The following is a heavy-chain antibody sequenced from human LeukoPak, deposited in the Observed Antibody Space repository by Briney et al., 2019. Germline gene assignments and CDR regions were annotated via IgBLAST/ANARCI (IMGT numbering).Heavy chain of an antibody. CDR3: ARGRRIYVWGSYRPQNFDY. J-gene: IGHJ4*02. Sequence: SVKASCKASRYTFTSYGISWVRQAPGQGLAWMGWINAYNGNTNYAQKLQGRVTMTTDTSTSTAYMELRSLRSDDTAVYYCARGRRIYVWGSYRPQNFDYWGQGTLVTVSS. V-gene: IGHV1-18*01. CDR2: INAYNGNT. CDR1: RYTFTSYG. D-gene: IGHD3-16*02.